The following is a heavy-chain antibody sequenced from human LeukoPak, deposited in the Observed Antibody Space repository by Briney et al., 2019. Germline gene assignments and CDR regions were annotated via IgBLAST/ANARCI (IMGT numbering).Heavy chain of an antibody. V-gene: IGHV1-46*01. CDR3: ARIYSGYDRFDY. J-gene: IGHJ4*02. CDR1: GYTFSSYG. CDR2: INPSGGST. Sequence: GASVKVSCKASGYTFSSYGISWVRQAPGQGLEWMGIINPSGGSTSYAQKFQGRVTMTRDTSTSTVYMELSSLRSEDTAVYYCARIYSGYDRFDYWGQGTLVTVSS. D-gene: IGHD5-12*01.